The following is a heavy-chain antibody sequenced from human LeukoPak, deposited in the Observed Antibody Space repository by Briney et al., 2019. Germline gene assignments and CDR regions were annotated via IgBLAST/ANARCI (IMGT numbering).Heavy chain of an antibody. J-gene: IGHJ3*02. V-gene: IGHV3-15*01. CDR2: VKSKTDGGTT. Sequence: GGSLRLSCAASGFTLSNAWMSWVRQAPGKGLEWVGRVKSKTDGGTTDYAAPVKGRFTISRDDSKNTLYLQMNSLKTEDTAVYYCTTGAGGSDDAFDIWGQGTMVTVSS. CDR3: TTGAGGSDDAFDI. CDR1: GFTLSNAW. D-gene: IGHD3-10*01.